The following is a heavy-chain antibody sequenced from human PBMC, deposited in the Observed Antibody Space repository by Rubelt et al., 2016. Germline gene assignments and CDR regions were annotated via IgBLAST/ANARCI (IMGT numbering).Heavy chain of an antibody. CDR2: ISAYNGNT. Sequence: QVQLVQSGAEVKKPGASVKVSCKASGYTFTSYGISWVRQAPGQGLEWMGWISAYNGNTNYAQKRQGRVTMTTETSTSTAYMELRSLRSDDTAVYYCASDADYYDSSGYYPYWGQGTLVTVSS. V-gene: IGHV1-18*01. J-gene: IGHJ4*02. CDR3: ASDADYYDSSGYYPY. CDR1: GYTFTSYG. D-gene: IGHD3-22*01.